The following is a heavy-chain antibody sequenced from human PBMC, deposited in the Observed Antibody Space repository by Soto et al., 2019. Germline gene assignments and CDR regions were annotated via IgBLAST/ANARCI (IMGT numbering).Heavy chain of an antibody. CDR3: ASLWGDYEPNGDPFDY. J-gene: IGHJ4*02. CDR2: INSDGSST. CDR1: GFTFSSYW. D-gene: IGHD4-17*01. Sequence: GGSLRLSCAASGFTFSSYWMHWVRQAPGKGLVWVSRINSDGSSTSYADSVKGRFPISRDNAKNTLYLQMNSLRAEDTAVYYCASLWGDYEPNGDPFDYWGQGTLVTVSS. V-gene: IGHV3-74*01.